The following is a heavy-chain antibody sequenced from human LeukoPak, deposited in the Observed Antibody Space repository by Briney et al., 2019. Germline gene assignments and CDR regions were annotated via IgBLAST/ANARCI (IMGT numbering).Heavy chain of an antibody. CDR1: GFTFSSYE. V-gene: IGHV3-48*03. CDR2: ISTSGSFI. CDR3: ARDYYDSSGYWHDAFDI. Sequence: GGSLRLSCAASGFTFSSYEMNWVRQAPGKGLEWVSYISTSGSFIYYADSVKGRFTISRDNAKNSLYLQMNSLRAEDTAVYYCARDYYDSSGYWHDAFDIWGQGTMVTVSS. J-gene: IGHJ3*02. D-gene: IGHD3-22*01.